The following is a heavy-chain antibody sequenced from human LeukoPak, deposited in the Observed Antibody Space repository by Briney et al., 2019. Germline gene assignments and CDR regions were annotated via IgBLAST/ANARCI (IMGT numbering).Heavy chain of an antibody. CDR1: GFTFSSYS. J-gene: IGHJ4*02. CDR2: ISSSSSYI. D-gene: IGHD2-15*01. Sequence: GGSLRLSCAASGFTFSSYSMNWVRQAPGKGLEWVSSISSSSSYIYYADSVKGRFTVSRDNAKNSLYLQMNSLRAEDTAVYYCARLASPYEYCSGGSCPKSGLTDSTFYYFDYWGQGTLVTVSS. V-gene: IGHV3-21*01. CDR3: ARLASPYEYCSGGSCPKSGLTDSTFYYFDY.